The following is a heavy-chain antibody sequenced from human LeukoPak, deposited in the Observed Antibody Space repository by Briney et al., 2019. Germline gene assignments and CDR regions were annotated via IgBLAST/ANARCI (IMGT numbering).Heavy chain of an antibody. D-gene: IGHD2-2*01. CDR2: ISSSSSYI. J-gene: IGHJ4*02. V-gene: IGHV3-21*01. CDR3: ARAPLHLAMYHYFDY. CDR1: GFTFSSYS. Sequence: GGSLRLSCAASGFTFSSYSMNWVRQAPGKGLEWVSSISSSSSYIYYADSVKGRFTISRDNAKKSLFLRMNSLRAEDTAVYYCARAPLHLAMYHYFDYWGQGTLVTVSS.